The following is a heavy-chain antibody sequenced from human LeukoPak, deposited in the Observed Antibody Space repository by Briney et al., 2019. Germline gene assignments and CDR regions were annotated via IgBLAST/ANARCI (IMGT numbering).Heavy chain of an antibody. D-gene: IGHD6-19*01. V-gene: IGHV3-21*01. CDR1: GFTFSTYT. J-gene: IGHJ4*02. CDR2: ISRSSSYI. Sequence: GGSLRLSCAASGFTFSTYTMNWVRQAPGKGLEWVSSISRSSSYIYYADSVKGRFTISRDNAKNSLYLQMNSLRAEDTAVYYCARDPRHSSGFDYWGQGTLVTVSS. CDR3: ARDPRHSSGFDY.